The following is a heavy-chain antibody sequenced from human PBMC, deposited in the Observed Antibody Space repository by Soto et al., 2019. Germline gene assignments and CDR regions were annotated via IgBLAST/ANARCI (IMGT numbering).Heavy chain of an antibody. CDR3: ASAPKVSGSSQTRPDF. D-gene: IGHD6-6*01. J-gene: IGHJ4*02. CDR1: SGSFSGYY. CDR2: ISQSGNT. Sequence: SETLSLTCSNYSGSFSGYYWSWIRQPPWKGLEWIGEISQSGNTDYSPSLKSRVSISIDTSKKQFSLNLASVSAADTAVYYCASAPKVSGSSQTRPDFWGQGTLVTVS. V-gene: IGHV4-34*01.